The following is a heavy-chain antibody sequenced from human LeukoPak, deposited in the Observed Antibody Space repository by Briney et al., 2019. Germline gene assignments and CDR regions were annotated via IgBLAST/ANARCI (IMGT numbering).Heavy chain of an antibody. J-gene: IGHJ4*02. CDR1: GFTFSSYA. CDR3: ARGGDYLDF. V-gene: IGHV3-30*04. Sequence: GGSLRLSCAASGFTFSSYAMHWVRQAPGKGLEWVAVISYDGSNKYYADSVKGRFTISRDNSKNTLYLQMNSLRAEDTAVYYCARGGDYLDFWGQGTLVTVSS. D-gene: IGHD4-17*01. CDR2: ISYDGSNK.